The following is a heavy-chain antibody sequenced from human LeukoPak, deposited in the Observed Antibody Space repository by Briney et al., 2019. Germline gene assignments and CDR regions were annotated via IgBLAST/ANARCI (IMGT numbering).Heavy chain of an antibody. J-gene: IGHJ4*02. D-gene: IGHD3-22*01. CDR2: ISGSGGST. CDR1: GFTFSSYA. CDR3: AKGPNRYDSGRGDLDH. V-gene: IGHV3-23*01. Sequence: GGSLRLSCAASGFTFSSYAMSWVRQAPGKGLEWVSAISGSGGSTYYADSVKGRFTISRDNSKNTLYLQMNSLRAEDTAVYYCAKGPNRYDSGRGDLDHWGQGTLVTVSS.